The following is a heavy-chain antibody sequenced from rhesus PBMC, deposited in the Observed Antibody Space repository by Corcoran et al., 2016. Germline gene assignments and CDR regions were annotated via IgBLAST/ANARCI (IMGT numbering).Heavy chain of an antibody. CDR1: GCSISVVFG. J-gene: IGHJ4*01. V-gene: IGHV4S7*01. D-gene: IGHD4-23*01. CDR2: IYSSSGNT. Sequence: QVQLQESGPGLLKPSETLYLTCPVSGCSISVVFGWGRLRHPPGTGLGWLGSIYSSSGNTYYNPSLKSRANISTDTSKNQFSLKLSSVTAADTAVYYCARAPLYSNYVSHYFDYWGQGVLVTVSS. CDR3: ARAPLYSNYVSHYFDY.